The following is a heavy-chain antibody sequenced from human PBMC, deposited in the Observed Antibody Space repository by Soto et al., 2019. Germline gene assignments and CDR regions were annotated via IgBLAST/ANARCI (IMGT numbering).Heavy chain of an antibody. Sequence: PSETLSLTCTVCGGYISSISYYWAWTRQHPGKGLQWIGSIYYRGSTYYNPSLKSRVNISVGTSKNQFSLKLSSVPAADTAVYYCARHILGQPIYYFDTWGQGTLVPISS. CDR1: GGYISSISYY. V-gene: IGHV4-39*01. J-gene: IGHJ4*01. CDR2: IYYRGST. D-gene: IGHD3-3*01. CDR3: ARHILGQPIYYFDT.